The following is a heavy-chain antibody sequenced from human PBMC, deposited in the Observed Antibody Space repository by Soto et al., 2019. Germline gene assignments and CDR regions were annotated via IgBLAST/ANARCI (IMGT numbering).Heavy chain of an antibody. CDR3: VRLGGYYQAFDH. J-gene: IGHJ4*02. Sequence: QVQLQESGPGLVKPSETLSLTCTVSGGSIRSYYWSWIRQPPGKGLEWIGYVYYSGSTKYNPSLKSRVTISVDSSKNQFSLKLDSVTAADTAVYYCVRLGGYYQAFDHWGLGTLVTVSS. CDR2: VYYSGST. D-gene: IGHD3-3*01. CDR1: GGSIRSYY. V-gene: IGHV4-59*08.